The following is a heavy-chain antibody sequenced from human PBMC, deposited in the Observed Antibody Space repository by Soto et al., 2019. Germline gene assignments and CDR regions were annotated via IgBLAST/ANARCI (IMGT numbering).Heavy chain of an antibody. CDR1: GFTFSSYS. CDR3: AREAPAAAGTHRGVFDY. Sequence: GGSLRLSCAASGFTFSSYSMNWVRRAPGKGLEWVSSISSSSSYIYYADSVKGRFTISRDNAKNSLYLQMNSLRAEDTAVYYCAREAPAAAGTHRGVFDYWGQGTLVTVSS. V-gene: IGHV3-21*01. D-gene: IGHD6-13*01. J-gene: IGHJ4*02. CDR2: ISSSSSYI.